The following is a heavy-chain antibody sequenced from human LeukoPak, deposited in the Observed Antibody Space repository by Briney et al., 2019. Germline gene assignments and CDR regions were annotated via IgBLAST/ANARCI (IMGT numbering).Heavy chain of an antibody. J-gene: IGHJ6*03. CDR2: INVSGGGS. D-gene: IGHD2-8*01. CDR1: GYTFTNYY. CDR3: ARHGLTKTRDYYYYYYMDV. Sequence: ASVKVSCKASGYTFTNYYIHWVRQAPGQGLEWMGVINVSGGGSTYAQNFQGRVTMTRDTSTSTAYMELSSLRSEDTAVYYCARHGLTKTRDYYYYYYMDVWGKGTTVTVSS. V-gene: IGHV1-46*01.